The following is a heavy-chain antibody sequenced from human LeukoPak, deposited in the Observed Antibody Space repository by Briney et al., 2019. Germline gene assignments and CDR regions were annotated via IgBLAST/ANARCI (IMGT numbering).Heavy chain of an antibody. D-gene: IGHD2-2*01. CDR3: ARDFPPAVVPASSIDY. CDR1: GFTFSSYS. Sequence: PGGSLRLSCAASGFTFSSYSMNWVRQAPGKGLEWVSYISSSSSTIYYADSVKGRFTISRDNAKNSLYLQMNSLRAEDTAVYYCARDFPPAVVPASSIDYWGQGTLVTVSS. J-gene: IGHJ4*02. CDR2: ISSSSSTI. V-gene: IGHV3-48*04.